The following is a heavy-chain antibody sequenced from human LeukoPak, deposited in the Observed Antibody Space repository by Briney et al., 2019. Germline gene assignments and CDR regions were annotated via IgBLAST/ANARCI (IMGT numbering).Heavy chain of an antibody. CDR2: IYPSDSDT. J-gene: IGHJ4*02. CDR3: VRTPWHQSRPPHFDY. D-gene: IGHD2-15*01. Sequence: GESLKISCKGSGYSFTNNWIGWVRQMPGKGLEWVGIIYPSDSDTRYSPSFQGQVTISADKSITTAYLQWSSLKASDSAIYYCVRTPWHQSRPPHFDYWGQGTLVTVSS. CDR1: GYSFTNNW. V-gene: IGHV5-51*01.